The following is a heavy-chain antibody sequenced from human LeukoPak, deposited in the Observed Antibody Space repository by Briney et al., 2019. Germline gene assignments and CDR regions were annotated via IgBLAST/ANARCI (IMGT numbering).Heavy chain of an antibody. V-gene: IGHV3-21*04. D-gene: IGHD3-22*01. J-gene: IGHJ4*02. Sequence: GGSLRLSCAASGFTFSSYSMNWVRQAPGKGLEWVSSISSSSYIYYADSVKGRFTISRDNAKNSLYLQMNSLRAEDTAVYYCARDHDSSGYYVGYWGQGTLVTVSS. CDR3: ARDHDSSGYYVGY. CDR2: ISSSSYI. CDR1: GFTFSSYS.